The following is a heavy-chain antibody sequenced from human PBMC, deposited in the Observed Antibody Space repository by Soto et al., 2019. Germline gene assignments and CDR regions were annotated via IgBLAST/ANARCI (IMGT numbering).Heavy chain of an antibody. J-gene: IGHJ3*02. CDR3: ARPSRGKNAFDI. CDR1: GGSISSYY. Sequence: SETLSLTCTVSGGSISSYYWSWIRQPPGKGLEWIGYIYYSGSTNYNPSLKSRVTISVDTSKNQFSLKLSSVTAADTAVYYCARPSRGKNAFDIWGQGTMVTVSS. V-gene: IGHV4-59*08. CDR2: IYYSGST.